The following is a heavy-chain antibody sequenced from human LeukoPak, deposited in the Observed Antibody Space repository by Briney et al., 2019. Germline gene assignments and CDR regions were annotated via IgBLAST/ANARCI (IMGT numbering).Heavy chain of an antibody. D-gene: IGHD4-17*01. Sequence: ASVKASCKVSGYTLTELSMHWVRQAPGKGLEWMGGFDPEDGETIYAQKFQGRVTMTEDTSTDTAYMELSSLRSEDTAVYYCATDVWAVTTSDYWGQGTLVTVSS. V-gene: IGHV1-24*01. J-gene: IGHJ4*02. CDR2: FDPEDGET. CDR3: ATDVWAVTTSDY. CDR1: GYTLTELS.